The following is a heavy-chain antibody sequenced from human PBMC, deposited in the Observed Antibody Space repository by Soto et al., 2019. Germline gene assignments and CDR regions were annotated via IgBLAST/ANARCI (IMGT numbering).Heavy chain of an antibody. D-gene: IGHD2-15*01. CDR3: ARHKSGSDWLDP. CDR1: GGSISDISYC. V-gene: IGHV4-39*01. Sequence: SETLSLTCTVSGGSISDISYCWGWIRQPPGKGLQWIGCMFYSGATYYNPSLKNRVTLSVDTSNNEFSLKLVSVTAPDTAVYFCARHKSGSDWLDPWGQGTLVTVSS. J-gene: IGHJ5*02. CDR2: MFYSGAT.